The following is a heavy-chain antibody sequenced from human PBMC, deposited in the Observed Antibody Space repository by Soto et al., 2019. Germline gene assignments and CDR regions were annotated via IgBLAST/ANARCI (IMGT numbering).Heavy chain of an antibody. D-gene: IGHD3-3*01. CDR1: GYTLTELS. J-gene: IGHJ5*02. CDR2: FDPEDGET. CDR3: ATETYYDFWSGQNWFDP. Sequence: GASVKVSCKVSGYTLTELSMHWVRQAPGKGLEWMGGFDPEDGETIYAQKFQGRVTMTEDTSTDTAYMELSSLRSEDTAVYYCATETYYDFWSGQNWFDPWAQGTLVTVSS. V-gene: IGHV1-24*01.